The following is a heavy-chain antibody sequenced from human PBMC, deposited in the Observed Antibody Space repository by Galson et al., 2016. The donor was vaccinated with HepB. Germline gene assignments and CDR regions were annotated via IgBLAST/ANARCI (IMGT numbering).Heavy chain of an antibody. V-gene: IGHV6-1*01. CDR1: GDSVSSDSAA. CDR3: ARESQQLYYFDY. Sequence: CAISGDSVSSDSAAWNWIRQSPSRGLEWLGGTYYRSKWYNDYAVSVKSRITINPDTSKNQFSLQLNSVTPEDAAVYHCARESQQLYYFDYWAQGTLVTVSS. D-gene: IGHD6-13*01. CDR2: TYYRSKWYN. J-gene: IGHJ4*02.